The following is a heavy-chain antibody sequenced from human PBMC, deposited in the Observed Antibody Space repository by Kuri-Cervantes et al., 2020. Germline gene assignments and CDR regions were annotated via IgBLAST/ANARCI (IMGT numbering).Heavy chain of an antibody. CDR2: IWYDGSNK. V-gene: IGHV3-33*06. CDR3: AKDSLKLPFDY. J-gene: IGHJ4*02. D-gene: IGHD1-7*01. Sequence: LSLTCAASGFTFSSYGMHWVRQAPGKGLEWVAVIWYDGSNKYYADSVKGRFTISRDNSKNTLYLQMNSLRAEDTAVYYCAKDSLKLPFDYWGQGTLVTVSS. CDR1: GFTFSSYG.